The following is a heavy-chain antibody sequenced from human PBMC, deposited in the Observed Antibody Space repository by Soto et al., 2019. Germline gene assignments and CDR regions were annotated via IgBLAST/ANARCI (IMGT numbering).Heavy chain of an antibody. Sequence: PSETLSLTCAVYGGSFSGYYWSGIRQPPGKGLEWIGEINHSGSTNYNPSLKSRVTISVDTSKNQFSLKLSSVTATDTAVYYCARTNRVDTAMVTGYYYYGMDVWGQGTTVTVSS. CDR3: ARTNRVDTAMVTGYYYYGMDV. V-gene: IGHV4-34*01. CDR1: GGSFSGYY. J-gene: IGHJ6*02. CDR2: INHSGST. D-gene: IGHD5-18*01.